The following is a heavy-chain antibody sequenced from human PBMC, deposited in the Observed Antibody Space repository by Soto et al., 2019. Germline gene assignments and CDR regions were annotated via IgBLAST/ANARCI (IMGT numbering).Heavy chain of an antibody. CDR1: GYTFIRYG. D-gene: IGHD3-16*01. CDR3: ARGGYYDNVWKKLNYYGLDV. Sequence: QVQLVQSAAEVKKPGASVKVSCKASGYTFIRYGITWVRQAPGQGLEWVGWISPYNDYTEYAQKFHGRVTMTTDTPTKTGNMALRGLRSDDTAVDYCARGGYYDNVWKKLNYYGLDVWGQGTTVTVSS. J-gene: IGHJ6*02. V-gene: IGHV1-18*01. CDR2: ISPYNDYT.